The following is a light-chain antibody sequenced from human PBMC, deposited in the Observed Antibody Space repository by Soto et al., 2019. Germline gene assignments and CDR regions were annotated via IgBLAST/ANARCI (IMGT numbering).Light chain of an antibody. CDR3: SSFTTSSTLVV. CDR1: SNDVGGYNY. Sequence: QSALTQPASVSGSPGQSITISCTGTSNDVGGYNYVSWYQQHPGKAPKLVIYEVNNRPSGVSSRFSGSKSGNTASLTISGLQTEDEADYYCSSFTTSSTLVVFGGGTKLTVL. CDR2: EVN. V-gene: IGLV2-14*01. J-gene: IGLJ2*01.